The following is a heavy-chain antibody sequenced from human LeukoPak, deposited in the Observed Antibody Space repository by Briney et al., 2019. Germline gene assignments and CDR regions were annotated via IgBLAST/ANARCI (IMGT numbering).Heavy chain of an antibody. CDR1: GGTFSSYA. D-gene: IGHD3-16*01. V-gene: IGHV1-69*06. J-gene: IGHJ6*03. CDR2: IIPIFGTA. CDR3: ARHEGDVWSYPPTGINYYYYYMDV. Sequence: SVKVSCKASGGTFSSYAISWVRQAPGQGLEWMGGIIPIFGTANYAQKFQGRVTITADKSTSTAYMELSSLRSEDTAVYYCARHEGDVWSYPPTGINYYYYYMDVWGKGTTVTVSS.